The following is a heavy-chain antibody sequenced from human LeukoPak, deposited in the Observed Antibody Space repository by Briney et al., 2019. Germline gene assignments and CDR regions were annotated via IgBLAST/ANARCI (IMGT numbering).Heavy chain of an antibody. Sequence: SVKVSCKASGGTFSSYAISWVRQAPGQGLEWMGGIIPIFGTANYAQKFQGRVTITADESTSTAYMELSSLRSEDTAVYYCARVPSAAGNYYYMDVWGKGTTVTVSS. J-gene: IGHJ6*03. CDR2: IIPIFGTA. CDR1: GGTFSSYA. D-gene: IGHD6-13*01. V-gene: IGHV1-69*01. CDR3: ARVPSAAGNYYYMDV.